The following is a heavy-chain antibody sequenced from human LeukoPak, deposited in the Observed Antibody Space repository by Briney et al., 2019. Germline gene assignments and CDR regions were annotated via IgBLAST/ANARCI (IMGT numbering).Heavy chain of an antibody. J-gene: IGHJ5*02. CDR2: IYPGNSDT. D-gene: IGHD6-25*01. V-gene: IGHV5-51*01. Sequence: GESLKISCKGSGYSFTTYWIVWVRQMPGKGLEWMGIIYPGNSDTRYSPSFQGQVTISADKSISTAYLQWSSLKASDTAIYYCARLGSAYYENWFDPWGQGTLVTVSS. CDR3: ARLGSAYYENWFDP. CDR1: GYSFTTYW.